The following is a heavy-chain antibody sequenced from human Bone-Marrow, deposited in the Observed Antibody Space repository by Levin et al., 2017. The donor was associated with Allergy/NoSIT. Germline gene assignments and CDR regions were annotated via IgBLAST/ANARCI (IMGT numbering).Heavy chain of an antibody. CDR3: ARSRSITGTEDLKLMDV. CDR1: GFTFSDYA. Sequence: GESLKISCVVSGFTFSDYAMNWVRQSPEKGLEWVTSISRSGNDIYDADSVKGRFTISRDNANNSLSLQMSSLRAADSGIYYCARSRSITGTEDLKLMDVWGQGTTVTVSS. J-gene: IGHJ6*02. CDR2: ISRSGNDI. V-gene: IGHV3-21*01. D-gene: IGHD1/OR15-1a*01.